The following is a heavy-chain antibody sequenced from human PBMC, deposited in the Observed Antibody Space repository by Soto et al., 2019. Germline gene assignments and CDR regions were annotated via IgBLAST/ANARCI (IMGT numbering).Heavy chain of an antibody. CDR3: AKDGYDSGTFYYFDY. J-gene: IGHJ4*02. D-gene: IGHD3-10*01. CDR1: GFTFSSYA. CDR2: ISGSGDNT. Sequence: GGSLRLSCAASGFTFSSYALSWVRQAPGKGLEWVSTISGSGDNTYYADSVKGRFTISRDNSKNTLFLQMNSLRAEDTAVYYCAKDGYDSGTFYYFDYWDQGTQVTVSS. V-gene: IGHV3-23*01.